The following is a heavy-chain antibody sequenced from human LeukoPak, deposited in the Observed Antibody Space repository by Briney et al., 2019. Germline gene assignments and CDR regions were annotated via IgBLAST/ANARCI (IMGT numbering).Heavy chain of an antibody. D-gene: IGHD3-10*01. CDR3: ARDKSSPGGSGSYNDY. Sequence: ASVNVSCMASGYTFTSYAMHWVRQAPGQRLEWMGWINAGNGNTKYSQKFQGRVTITRDTSASTAYMELSSLRSEDTAVYYCARDKSSPGGSGSYNDYWGQGTLVTVSS. V-gene: IGHV1-3*01. CDR1: GYTFTSYA. J-gene: IGHJ4*02. CDR2: INAGNGNT.